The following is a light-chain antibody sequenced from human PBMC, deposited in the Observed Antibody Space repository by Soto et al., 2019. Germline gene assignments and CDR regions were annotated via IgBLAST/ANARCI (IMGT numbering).Light chain of an antibody. V-gene: IGKV1-9*01. Sequence: DIQLTQSPSFLSASVGDRVTITCRASQGIRSYLAWYRQRPGKAPELLIYGASTLRPGGASRFSGSGSVTEFTLTISSLQPEDFASFFRQPPKSSLSPYT. CDR1: QGIRSY. CDR3: QPPKSSLSPYT. CDR2: GAS. J-gene: IGKJ2*01.